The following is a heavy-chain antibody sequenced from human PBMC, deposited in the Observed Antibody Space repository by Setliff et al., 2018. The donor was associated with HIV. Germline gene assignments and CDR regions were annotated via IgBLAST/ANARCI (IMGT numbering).Heavy chain of an antibody. D-gene: IGHD1-1*01. CDR2: ISAYNGNT. J-gene: IGHJ2*01. Sequence: ASVKVSCKASGYTFTSHGISWVRQAPGQGLEWMGWISAYNGNTHYAQRLQGRVTMTTDTSITTAFMELYNLTPDDTAVYYCTRGGRVPGHWYFDLWGRGALVTVSS. CDR3: TRGGRVPGHWYFDL. V-gene: IGHV1-18*01. CDR1: GYTFTSHG.